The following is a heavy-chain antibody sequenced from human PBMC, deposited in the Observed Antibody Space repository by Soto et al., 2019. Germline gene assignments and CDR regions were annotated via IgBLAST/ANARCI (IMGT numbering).Heavy chain of an antibody. J-gene: IGHJ4*02. D-gene: IGHD3-22*01. CDR2: IYYSGST. Sequence: SETLSLTCTVSGGSISSSSYYWCWIRHPPGKGLEWIGSIYYSGSTYYNPSLKSRVTISVDTSKNQFSLKLSSVTAADTAVYYCARIYYDSVFDYWGQGTLVTVSS. CDR1: GGSISSSSYY. CDR3: ARIYYDSVFDY. V-gene: IGHV4-39*01.